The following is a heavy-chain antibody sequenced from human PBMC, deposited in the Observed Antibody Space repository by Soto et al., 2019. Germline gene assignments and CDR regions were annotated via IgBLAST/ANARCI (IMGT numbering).Heavy chain of an antibody. V-gene: IGHV4-59*06. CDR1: GASISSSY. CDR2: IYYSGST. Sequence: SETLSLTCTVSGASISSSYWSWIRQHPGKGLEWIGYIYYSGSTYYNPSLKSRVTISVDTSKNQFSLKLSSVTAADTAVYYCAREVVVAARYFDYWGQGTLVTVSS. D-gene: IGHD2-15*01. CDR3: AREVVVAARYFDY. J-gene: IGHJ4*02.